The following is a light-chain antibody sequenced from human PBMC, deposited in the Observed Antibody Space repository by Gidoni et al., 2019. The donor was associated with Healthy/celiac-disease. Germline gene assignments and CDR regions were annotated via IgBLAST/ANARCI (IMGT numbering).Light chain of an antibody. CDR3: QQYNSYSGT. J-gene: IGKJ1*01. CDR1: QSISSW. CDR2: DAS. V-gene: IGKV1-5*01. Sequence: DIQMTQSPSTLSASVGDRVTITCRASQSISSWLDWYQQKPGKAPKLLIDDASSLESGVPSRFSGSGSGTEFTLTISSLQPDDFATYYCQQYNSYSGTFGQGTKVEIK.